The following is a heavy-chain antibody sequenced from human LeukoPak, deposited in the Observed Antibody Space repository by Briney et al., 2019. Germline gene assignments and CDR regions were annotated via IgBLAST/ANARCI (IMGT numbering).Heavy chain of an antibody. D-gene: IGHD3-10*01. J-gene: IGHJ5*02. Sequence: GGSLRLSCAASGFTFSTYSMNWVRQAPGKGLEWVSSISTTRNYIFYADSVKGRFTISRDNAKNSLYLQMNSLRAEDTAVYYCARGIYGSASSWFDPWGQGTLVTVSS. CDR3: ARGIYGSASSWFDP. CDR1: GFTFSTYS. V-gene: IGHV3-21*06. CDR2: ISTTRNYI.